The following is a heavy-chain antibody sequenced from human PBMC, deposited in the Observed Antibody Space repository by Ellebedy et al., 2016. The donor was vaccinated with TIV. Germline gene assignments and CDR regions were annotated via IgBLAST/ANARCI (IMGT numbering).Heavy chain of an antibody. Sequence: GESLKISCAASGFTFSTYAMHWVRQAPGKGLEWVALISYGGNDKYYADSVKGRFTISRDNSKNIVYLQINSLRPEDTAVFYCARDEWSYADYCYHGMDVWGQGTTVTVSS. J-gene: IGHJ6*02. V-gene: IGHV3-30*01. CDR1: GFTFSTYA. CDR2: ISYGGNDK. D-gene: IGHD3-16*01. CDR3: ARDEWSYADYCYHGMDV.